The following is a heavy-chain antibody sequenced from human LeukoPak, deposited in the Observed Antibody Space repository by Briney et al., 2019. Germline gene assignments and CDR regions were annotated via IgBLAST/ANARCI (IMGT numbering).Heavy chain of an antibody. D-gene: IGHD6-6*01. V-gene: IGHV3-30*18. CDR1: GFTFSSYG. J-gene: IGHJ4*02. CDR2: ISYDGSNK. Sequence: GGSLRLSCAASGFTFSSYGMHWARQAPGKGLEWVAVISYDGSNKYYADSVKGRFTISRDNSKNTLYLQMNSLRAEDTAVYYCAKSVPPDYWGQGTLVTVSS. CDR3: AKSVPPDY.